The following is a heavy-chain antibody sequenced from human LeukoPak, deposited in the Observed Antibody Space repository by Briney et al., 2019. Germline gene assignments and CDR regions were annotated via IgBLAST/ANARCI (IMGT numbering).Heavy chain of an antibody. J-gene: IGHJ4*02. CDR3: GRYFSAEVDGSFDY. D-gene: IGHD3-3*01. CDR2: INPNTGGT. V-gene: IGHV1-2*02. CDR1: GYTFTGYY. Sequence: ASVKVSCKASGYTFTGYYLHWVRQAPGQGLEWMGWINPNTGGTDCAQKFQGRVTMTRDTSISTAYLQWSSLKASDTAMYYCGRYFSAEVDGSFDYWGQGTLVTVSS.